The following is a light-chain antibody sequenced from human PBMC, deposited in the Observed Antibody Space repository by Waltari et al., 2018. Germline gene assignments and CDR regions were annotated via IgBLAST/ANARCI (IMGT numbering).Light chain of an antibody. Sequence: DIQITQSPSTLSASVGDRVTITCRASQSISSWLAWYQQKPGKAPKLLIYKASSLESGVPPRFSGSGSGTEFTLTISSLQPDDFATYYCQQYNSYPYTFGQGTKLEIK. V-gene: IGKV1-5*03. CDR1: QSISSW. CDR3: QQYNSYPYT. J-gene: IGKJ2*01. CDR2: KAS.